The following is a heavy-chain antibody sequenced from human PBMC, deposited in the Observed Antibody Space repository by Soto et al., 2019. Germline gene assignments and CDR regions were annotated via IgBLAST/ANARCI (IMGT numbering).Heavy chain of an antibody. CDR3: AKDGRIAAAVYYYGMDV. J-gene: IGHJ6*02. CDR1: GGTFSSYA. D-gene: IGHD6-13*01. Sequence: ASVKVSCKASGGTFSSYAISWVRQAPGQGLEWMGGIIPIFGTANYAQKFQGRVTITADESTSTAYMELSSLRSEDTAVYYCAKDGRIAAAVYYYGMDVWGQGTTVTVSS. V-gene: IGHV1-69*13. CDR2: IIPIFGTA.